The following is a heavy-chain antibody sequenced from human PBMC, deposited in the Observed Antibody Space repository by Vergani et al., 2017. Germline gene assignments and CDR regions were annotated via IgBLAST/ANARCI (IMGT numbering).Heavy chain of an antibody. J-gene: IGHJ5*02. D-gene: IGHD4-17*01. CDR1: GFSLDTGGVG. CDR3: ALLSKHCGDCVGDSRFDP. V-gene: IGHV2-5*01. Sequence: QITLKESGPTLIKPTQNLTLTCTFSGFSLDTGGVGVGWIRQPPGKGLEWVALIYWNDDKRYSSSLKPRLILTKDTSKNQVVLTLTNVVPAVTATYYCALLSKHCGDCVGDSRFDPWCQGTLVTVAS. CDR2: IYWNDDK.